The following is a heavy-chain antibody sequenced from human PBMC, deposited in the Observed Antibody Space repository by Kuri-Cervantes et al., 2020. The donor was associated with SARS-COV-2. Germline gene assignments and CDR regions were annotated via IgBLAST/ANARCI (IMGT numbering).Heavy chain of an antibody. CDR2: IYHSGST. V-gene: IGHV4-38-2*02. Sequence: ESLKISCAASGFTFSSYAMSWVRQAPGKGLEWIGSIYHSGSTYYNPSLKSRVTISVDTSKNQFSLKLSSVTAADTAVYYCARDYAHCTNGVCYYFDYWGQGTLVTVSS. CDR3: ARDYAHCTNGVCYYFDY. CDR1: GFTFSSYA. D-gene: IGHD2-8*01. J-gene: IGHJ4*02.